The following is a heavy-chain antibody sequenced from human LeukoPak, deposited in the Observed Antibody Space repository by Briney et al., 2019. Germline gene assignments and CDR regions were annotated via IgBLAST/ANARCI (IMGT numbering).Heavy chain of an antibody. Sequence: SQTLSLTCAISGDSVSINSAAWNWIRQSPARGLEWLGRTYYRSKWHNDYAVSVKSRITINTKTSKNQFSLQLNSVTPEDTAVYYCAREDCSGGSCYGGFDYWGQGTLVTVSS. D-gene: IGHD2-15*01. V-gene: IGHV6-1*01. CDR2: TYYRSKWHN. CDR3: AREDCSGGSCYGGFDY. CDR1: GDSVSINSAA. J-gene: IGHJ4*02.